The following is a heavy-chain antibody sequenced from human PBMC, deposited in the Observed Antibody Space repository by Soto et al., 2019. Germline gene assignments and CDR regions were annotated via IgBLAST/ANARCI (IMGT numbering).Heavy chain of an antibody. CDR2: MSYDGSEI. Sequence: EGSLRLSFTASVFTFSNYAMHWVRQAPGKGLEWVALMSYDGSEIYYADSVKGRFTISRDNPKNTLYLQMNSLKAEDTAVYFCARDSTPSTLYSYGPFDYWGEGTLVTVSS. CDR3: ARDSTPSTLYSYGPFDY. J-gene: IGHJ4*02. CDR1: VFTFSNYA. V-gene: IGHV3-30-3*01. D-gene: IGHD5-18*01.